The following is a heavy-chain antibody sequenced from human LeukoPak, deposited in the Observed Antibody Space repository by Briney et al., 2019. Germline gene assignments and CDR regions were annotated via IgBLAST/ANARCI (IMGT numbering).Heavy chain of an antibody. CDR2: IKEDGSQT. Sequence: GSLRLSCAASGFTFSSYWMSWVRQAPGKGLEWVANIKEDGSQTYYEDSVKGRFTISRDNAKNSVYLQMNSLRAEDTAVYFCATDGRSGRHDFDYWGQGTLVTVSS. CDR3: ATDGRSGRHDFDY. CDR1: GFTFSSYW. D-gene: IGHD3-10*01. V-gene: IGHV3-7*01. J-gene: IGHJ4*02.